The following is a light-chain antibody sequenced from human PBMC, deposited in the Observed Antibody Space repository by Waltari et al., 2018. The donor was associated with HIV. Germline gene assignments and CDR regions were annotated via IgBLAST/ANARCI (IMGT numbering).Light chain of an antibody. CDR1: QNITNK. CDR3: QQYKYWPET. Sequence: EVVLTQAPSTLSVSLGEGASLSCRASQNITNKLGWYQQKAGQAPRLLIYDVSRRATAIPDRFSGSGSGTEFNLTISRLVFEDVAVYVCQQYKYWPETFGQGTKVEIK. V-gene: IGKV3D-15*01. J-gene: IGKJ1*01. CDR2: DVS.